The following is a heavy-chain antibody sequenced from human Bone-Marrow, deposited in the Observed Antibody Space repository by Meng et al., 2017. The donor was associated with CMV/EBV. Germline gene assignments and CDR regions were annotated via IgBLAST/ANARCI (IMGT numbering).Heavy chain of an antibody. V-gene: IGHV4-34*01. J-gene: IGHJ6*02. D-gene: IGHD2-2*02. CDR3: ARDLWVPAAIPNYYYYYGMDV. Sequence: ESLKISCAIYGGSFSGYYWSWIRQPPGKGLEWIGEINHSGSTNYNPSLKSRVTISVDTSKNQFSLKLSSVTAADTAVYYCARDLWVPAAIPNYYYYYGMDVWGQGTTVTVSS. CDR1: GGSFSGYY. CDR2: INHSGST.